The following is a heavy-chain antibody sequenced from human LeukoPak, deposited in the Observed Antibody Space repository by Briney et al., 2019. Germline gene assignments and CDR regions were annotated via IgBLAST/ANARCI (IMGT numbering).Heavy chain of an antibody. CDR1: GGTFIRYA. Sequence: SVKVSCKASGGTFIRYAISWVRQAPGQGLEWMGGITPMFGTANYAQKFQGGVTITADESTSTAYMELSGLRSEDTAMYYCARDAAIYDNSAFYYLWWGQGTLITVSS. D-gene: IGHD3-22*01. CDR3: ARDAAIYDNSAFYYLW. CDR2: ITPMFGTA. V-gene: IGHV1-69*01. J-gene: IGHJ4*02.